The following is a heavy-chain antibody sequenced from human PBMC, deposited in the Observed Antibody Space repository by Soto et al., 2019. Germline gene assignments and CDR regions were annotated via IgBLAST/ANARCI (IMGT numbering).Heavy chain of an antibody. J-gene: IGHJ4*02. V-gene: IGHV3-33*01. CDR1: GFTFNTYS. D-gene: IGHD4-17*01. Sequence: ESGGAVVQPGRSLGPSCEASGFTFNTYSRHWVRQPPGKGLEWLAAIWYDGTQKYYADSVKGRFIISRDNSKKTLYLEMNSLRAEDTAVYYCARAGGTTVTGLWHFDSWGQGTLVTVSS. CDR2: IWYDGTQK. CDR3: ARAGGTTVTGLWHFDS.